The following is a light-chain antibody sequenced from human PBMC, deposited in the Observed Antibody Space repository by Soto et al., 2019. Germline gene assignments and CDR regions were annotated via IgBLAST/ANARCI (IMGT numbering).Light chain of an antibody. J-gene: IGKJ4*01. V-gene: IGKV1-27*01. CDR2: AAS. Sequence: DIQMTQSPSSLSASVGDRVTITCRASQGISNYLAWYQQKPGKVPKLLIYAASTLQSGVPSRFSGSGSGTDVTLSISSRQPEDVSTYYCQKYNSALALTFGGGTKVEIK. CDR3: QKYNSALALT. CDR1: QGISNY.